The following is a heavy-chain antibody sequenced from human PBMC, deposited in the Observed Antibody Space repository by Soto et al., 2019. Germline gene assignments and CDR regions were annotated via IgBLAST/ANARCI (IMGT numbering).Heavy chain of an antibody. J-gene: IGHJ6*02. CDR3: ARDRPNSSWYDYYYYYGMDV. CDR2: ISYDGSNK. D-gene: IGHD6-13*01. CDR1: GFTFSSYA. V-gene: IGHV3-30-3*01. Sequence: LSCAASGFTFSSYAMHWVRQAPGKGLEWVAVISYDGSNKYYADSVKGRFTISRDNSKNTLYLQMSSLRAEDTAVYYCARDRPNSSWYDYYYYYGMDVWGQGTTVTVSS.